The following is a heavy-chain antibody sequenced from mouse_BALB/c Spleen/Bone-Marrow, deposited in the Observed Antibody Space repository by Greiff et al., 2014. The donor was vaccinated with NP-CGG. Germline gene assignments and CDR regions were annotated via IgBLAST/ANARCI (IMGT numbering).Heavy chain of an antibody. J-gene: IGHJ2*01. CDR2: ISTHSGNT. V-gene: IGHV1-67*01. CDR3: ARRGYGSSPFDY. CDR1: GYTFTDYA. D-gene: IGHD1-1*01. Sequence: VKLQESGPELVRPGVSVKISCKGSGYTFTDYAMHWVKQSHAKSLEWIGVISTHSGNTNYNQKFKGKATMTVDKSSSTAYMELARLTSEDSAIYYCARRGYGSSPFDYWGQGTTLTVSS.